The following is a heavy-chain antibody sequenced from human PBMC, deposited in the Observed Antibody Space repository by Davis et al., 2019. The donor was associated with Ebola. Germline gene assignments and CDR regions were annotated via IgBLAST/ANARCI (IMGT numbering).Heavy chain of an antibody. Sequence: SETLSLTCTVPGGSISSYYWSWIRQPPGKELEWIGYIYYSGSTNYNPSLKSRVTISVDTSKNQFSLKLSSVTAADTAVYYCARCRVPAAIGPKYYYYYGMDVWGQGTTVTVSS. CDR1: GGSISSYY. D-gene: IGHD2-2*01. V-gene: IGHV4-59*08. CDR3: ARCRVPAAIGPKYYYYYGMDV. CDR2: IYYSGST. J-gene: IGHJ6*02.